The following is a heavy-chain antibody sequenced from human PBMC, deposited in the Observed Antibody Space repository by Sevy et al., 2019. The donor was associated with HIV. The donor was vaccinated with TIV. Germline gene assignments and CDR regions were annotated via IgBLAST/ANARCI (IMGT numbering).Heavy chain of an antibody. CDR3: ERLYMASIRLEIAGFDF. D-gene: IGHD2-21*01. CDR2: IYPYDSDT. V-gene: IGHV5-51*01. Sequence: ASVKVSCKVSGYNFTSQWIAWVRQMPGKGLEAMGIIYPYDSDTRYSPSFQGQVTISADKSIDTAYLEWSVLKDSDAATYYGERLYMASIRLEIAGFDFWGQGTTVTVSS. CDR1: GYNFTSQW. J-gene: IGHJ3*01.